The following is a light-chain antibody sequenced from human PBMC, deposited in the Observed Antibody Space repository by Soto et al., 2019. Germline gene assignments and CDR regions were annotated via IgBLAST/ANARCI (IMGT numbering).Light chain of an antibody. CDR1: QSVDTN. Sequence: EIVMTQSPATLSLSPGDTATLSCRAGQSVDTNLAWYVQKPGQAPRRLMYGVSTWGTGVTARFSGSVSGTEFTLTISSLQSEDCAIYYCQQYKSSPITFGQGTRLEIK. J-gene: IGKJ5*01. V-gene: IGKV3D-15*01. CDR2: GVS. CDR3: QQYKSSPIT.